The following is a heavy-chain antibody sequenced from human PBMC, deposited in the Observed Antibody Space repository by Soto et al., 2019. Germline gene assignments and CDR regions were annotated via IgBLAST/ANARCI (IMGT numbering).Heavy chain of an antibody. V-gene: IGHV1-3*01. CDR1: GYTFTSYA. CDR2: INAGNGNT. J-gene: IGHJ4*02. CDR3: VRDDFGLGIDY. D-gene: IGHD1-26*01. Sequence: ASVKVSCKASGYTFTSYAMHWVRQAPGQRLEWMGWINAGNGNTKYSQKFQGRVTITRDTSASTAYMELNSLRAGDTAVYYCVRDDFGLGIDYWGLGTLVTVSS.